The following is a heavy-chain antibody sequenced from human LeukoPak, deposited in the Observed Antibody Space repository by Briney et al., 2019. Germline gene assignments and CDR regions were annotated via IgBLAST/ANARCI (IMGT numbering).Heavy chain of an antibody. CDR2: IRSKANSYAT. J-gene: IGHJ6*03. V-gene: IGHV3-73*01. D-gene: IGHD3-10*01. CDR1: GLTYIRPA. CDR3: ARRYYHGSGSYSTDYYDYYMDV. Sequence: PAGSLTLSCTASGLTYIRPAMLWLRQASGKGLQWVGRIRSKANSYATAYAASVKGRFTISRDDSKNTAYLQMNSLKAEDTAVYYCARRYYHGSGSYSTDYYDYYMDVWGKGTTVTVSS.